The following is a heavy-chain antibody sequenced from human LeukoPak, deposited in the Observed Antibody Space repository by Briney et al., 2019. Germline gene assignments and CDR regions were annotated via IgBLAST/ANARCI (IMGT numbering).Heavy chain of an antibody. V-gene: IGHV4-59*01. Sequence: SETLSLTCIVSGGSISSYYWSWIRQPPGKGLEWIGYIYYSGSTNYNPSLKSRVTISVDTSKNQFSLKLSSVTAADTAVYYCARVSVGFGELFFDYWGRGTLVTVSS. J-gene: IGHJ4*02. CDR3: ARVSVGFGELFFDY. CDR2: IYYSGST. D-gene: IGHD3-10*01. CDR1: GGSISSYY.